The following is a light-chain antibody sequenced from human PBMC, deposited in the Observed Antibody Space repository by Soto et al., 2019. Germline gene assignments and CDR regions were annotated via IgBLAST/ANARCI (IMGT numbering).Light chain of an antibody. CDR3: QQRSNWPPIT. Sequence: EIVITQSPATLAVSPCERATLSPRASQSVSSYLAWYQQKPGQAPRLLIYDASNRATGIPARFSGSGSGTDFTLTISSLESEDFAVYYCQQRSNWPPITFGQGTRLETK. CDR1: QSVSSY. V-gene: IGKV3-11*01. J-gene: IGKJ5*01. CDR2: DAS.